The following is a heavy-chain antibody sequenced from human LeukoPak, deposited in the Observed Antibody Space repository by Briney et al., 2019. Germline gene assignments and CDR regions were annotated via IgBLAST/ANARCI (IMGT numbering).Heavy chain of an antibody. CDR1: GFTFRSYG. Sequence: GGSLRLSCAASGFTFRSYGMNWVRQAPGKGLEWVSGITGNGATTYYADSVKGRFTISRDNSRNTVYLQMNSLRAEDTAVYYCANDLGWIQLNLGRGQGTLVTVSS. J-gene: IGHJ4*02. D-gene: IGHD5-18*01. V-gene: IGHV3-23*01. CDR3: ANDLGWIQLNLG. CDR2: ITGNGATT.